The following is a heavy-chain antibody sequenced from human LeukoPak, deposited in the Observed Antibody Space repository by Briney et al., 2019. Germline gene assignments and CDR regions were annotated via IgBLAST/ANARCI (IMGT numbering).Heavy chain of an antibody. V-gene: IGHV4-39*01. CDR2: IYYTGRT. CDR3: VRLYCYDASGPPL. Sequence: PSETLSLTCSISGDYISSSSYYWGWIRQPPGKGLEWIGNIYYTGRTYYNPSLKSRVSESIDTSRNEFSLKLSSVTAADTAVYYCVRLYCYDASGPPLWGQGTLVIVSS. CDR1: GDYISSSSYY. J-gene: IGHJ4*02. D-gene: IGHD3-22*01.